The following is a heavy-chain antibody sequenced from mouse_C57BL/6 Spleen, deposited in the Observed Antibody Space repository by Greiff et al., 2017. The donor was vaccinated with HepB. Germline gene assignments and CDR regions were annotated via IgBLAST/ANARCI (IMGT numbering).Heavy chain of an antibody. Sequence: EVKVVESGGGLVKPGGSLKLSCAASGFTFSDYGMHWVRQAPEKGLEWVAYISSGSSTIYYADTVKGRFTISRDNAKNTLFLQMTSLRSEDTAMYYCARPSSNYGWYFDVWGTGTTVTVSS. J-gene: IGHJ1*03. CDR1: GFTFSDYG. D-gene: IGHD2-5*01. V-gene: IGHV5-17*01. CDR2: ISSGSSTI. CDR3: ARPSSNYGWYFDV.